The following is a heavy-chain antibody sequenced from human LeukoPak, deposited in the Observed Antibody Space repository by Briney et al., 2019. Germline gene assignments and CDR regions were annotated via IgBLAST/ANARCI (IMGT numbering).Heavy chain of an antibody. Sequence: KPSETLSLTCTVSGGSISSYYWSWIRQPPGKGLEWLGYIYYSGSTNYNPSLKSRVTISVDTSKNQFSLKLSSVTAADTAVYYCARMNYDSSGYYYHDYWGQGTLVTVSS. CDR2: IYYSGST. J-gene: IGHJ4*02. CDR1: GGSISSYY. D-gene: IGHD3-22*01. V-gene: IGHV4-59*01. CDR3: ARMNYDSSGYYYHDY.